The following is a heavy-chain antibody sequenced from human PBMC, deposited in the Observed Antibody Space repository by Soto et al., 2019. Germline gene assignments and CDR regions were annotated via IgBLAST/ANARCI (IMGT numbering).Heavy chain of an antibody. V-gene: IGHV1-2*02. Sequence: VQLAQSGAEVKKPGASVKVSCKTSGDSFNDYYIHWVRQAPGQGREWMGWINPNGGATKYAQKFEIRVTVARDTSIRSVYRELSGLRSDDTAVYYCARESGGVTATLDYYYFYMDVWGKGTTVTVSS. D-gene: IGHD3-16*01. CDR2: INPNGGAT. J-gene: IGHJ6*03. CDR3: ARESGGVTATLDYYYFYMDV. CDR1: GDSFNDYY.